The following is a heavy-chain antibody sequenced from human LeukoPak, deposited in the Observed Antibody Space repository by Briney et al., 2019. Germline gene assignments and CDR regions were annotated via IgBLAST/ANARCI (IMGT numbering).Heavy chain of an antibody. J-gene: IGHJ4*02. V-gene: IGHV1-18*01. CDR3: ARDGVSWEETTTKDY. CDR2: ISAYNGNT. CDR1: GYTFTSYG. Sequence: ASVKVSCKASGYTFTSYGISWVRQAPGQGLEWMGWISAYNGNTNYAQKLQGRVTMTTDTSTSTAYMELRSLRSDDTDVYYCARDGVSWEETTTKDYWGQGTLVTVSS. D-gene: IGHD1-26*01.